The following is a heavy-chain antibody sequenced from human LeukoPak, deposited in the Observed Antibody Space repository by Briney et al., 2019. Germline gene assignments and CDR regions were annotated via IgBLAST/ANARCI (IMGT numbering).Heavy chain of an antibody. CDR2: IIPIFGTA. Sequence: GASVKVSCKASGYTFTSYYMHWVRQAPGQGLEWMGGIIPIFGTANYAQKFQGRVTITADESTSTAYMELSSLRSEDTAVYYCARSRGYSYGVDYWGQGTLVTVSS. D-gene: IGHD5-18*01. V-gene: IGHV1-69*13. CDR1: GYTFTSYY. CDR3: ARSRGYSYGVDY. J-gene: IGHJ4*02.